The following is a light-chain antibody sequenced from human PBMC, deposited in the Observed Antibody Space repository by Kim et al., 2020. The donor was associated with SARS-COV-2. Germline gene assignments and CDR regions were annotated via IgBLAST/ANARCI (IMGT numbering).Light chain of an antibody. CDR2: AAS. Sequence: ASVGDRVAFTCRAGQGIISWLAWYQHSPGQAHKLLIYAASSLLSGVPSRFSGSGSGTGFTLTISSLQPGDFATYYCQQANSFLITFGQGTRLESK. V-gene: IGKV1-12*01. CDR1: QGIISW. J-gene: IGKJ5*01. CDR3: QQANSFLIT.